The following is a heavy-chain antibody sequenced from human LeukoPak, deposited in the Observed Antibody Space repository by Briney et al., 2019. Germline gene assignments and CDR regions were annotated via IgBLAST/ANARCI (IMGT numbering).Heavy chain of an antibody. V-gene: IGHV1-2*02. CDR1: GYSFTGYY. CDR2: IYPKSGGT. CDR3: ARDYYGSGSYIDAFDI. D-gene: IGHD3-10*01. Sequence: ASVKVSCEASGYSFTGYYMHWVRQAPGQGLEWMGWIYPKSGGTNYAQKFQGRVTMTRDTSISTAYMELSSLRSDDRAMYYCARDYYGSGSYIDAFDIWGQGTMVTVSS. J-gene: IGHJ3*02.